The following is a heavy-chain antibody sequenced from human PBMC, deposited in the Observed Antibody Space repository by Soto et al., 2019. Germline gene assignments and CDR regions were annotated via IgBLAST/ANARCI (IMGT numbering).Heavy chain of an antibody. D-gene: IGHD3-3*01. Sequence: SETLSLTCTVSGGSVSSYYWNWIRQPPGKGLEWIGYIYYSGSTNYNPSLKSRVTISVDTSKNQFSLKLSSVTAADTAVYYCARVGAGVLRFLEWYPTHYYYYGMDVWGQGTTVTVSS. CDR1: GGSVSSYY. CDR2: IYYSGST. J-gene: IGHJ6*02. CDR3: ARVGAGVLRFLEWYPTHYYYYGMDV. V-gene: IGHV4-59*02.